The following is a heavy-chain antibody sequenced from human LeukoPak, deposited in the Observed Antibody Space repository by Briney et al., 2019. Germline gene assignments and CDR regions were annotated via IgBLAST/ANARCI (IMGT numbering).Heavy chain of an antibody. V-gene: IGHV3-23*01. J-gene: IGHJ4*02. Sequence: GGSLRLSCAASGFTFSSYAMSWVRQAPGKGLEWVLAISGSGGSTYYADSVKGRFTISRDNSKNTLYLQRNSLRAEDTAVYYCAKCLVGATTCVDYWDQGTLVTVSS. CDR2: ISGSGGST. CDR3: AKCLVGATTCVDY. CDR1: GFTFSSYA. D-gene: IGHD1-26*01.